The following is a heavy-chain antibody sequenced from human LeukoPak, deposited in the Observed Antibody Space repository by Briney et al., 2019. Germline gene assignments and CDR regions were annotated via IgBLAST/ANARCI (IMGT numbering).Heavy chain of an antibody. J-gene: IGHJ4*02. Sequence: GGSLRLSCEASGFTFSSYWMSWVRQAPGKGLEWVANIKQDGSEKKYLDSVKGRFTISRDNAKKSLYLQMNSLRAEDTAVYYCAGPMGPAAIFGFDYWGQGTLVTVSS. CDR3: AGPMGPAAIFGFDY. CDR2: IKQDGSEK. D-gene: IGHD2-2*01. CDR1: GFTFSSYW. V-gene: IGHV3-7*01.